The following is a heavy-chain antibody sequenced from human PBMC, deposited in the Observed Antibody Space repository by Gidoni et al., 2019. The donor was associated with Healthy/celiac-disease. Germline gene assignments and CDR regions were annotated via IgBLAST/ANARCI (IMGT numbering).Heavy chain of an antibody. CDR1: GFTFSSYG. J-gene: IGHJ4*02. V-gene: IGHV3-30*18. CDR2: ISYEGSNK. Sequence: QVQLVESCGGVVQPGRSLSLSCAASGFTFSSYGMHWVRQAPGKGLEWVAVISYEGSNKDYADSVKGRFTISRDNSKNTLYLQMNSLRAEDTAVYYCAKPIDSSSWYDLAYWGQGTLVTVSS. D-gene: IGHD6-13*01. CDR3: AKPIDSSSWYDLAY.